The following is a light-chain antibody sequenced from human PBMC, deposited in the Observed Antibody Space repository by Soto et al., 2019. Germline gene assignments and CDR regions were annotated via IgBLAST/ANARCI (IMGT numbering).Light chain of an antibody. CDR1: SSNIGAGYD. Sequence: QSVLTQPPSGSGAPGQRVTISCTGLSSNIGAGYDVHWYQQLPGTAPKLLIYGNSNRPSGVPDRFSGSKSGTSASLAITGLQAEDEADYYCQSYDSSLSGWVFGGGTQLTVL. CDR3: QSYDSSLSGWV. V-gene: IGLV1-40*01. CDR2: GNS. J-gene: IGLJ3*02.